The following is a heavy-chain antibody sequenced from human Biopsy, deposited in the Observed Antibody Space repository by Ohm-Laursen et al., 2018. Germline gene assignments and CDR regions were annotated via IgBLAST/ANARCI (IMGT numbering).Heavy chain of an antibody. J-gene: IGHJ2*01. Sequence: SETLSLTCAVYVGSFSGYYWTWIRQPPGKGLEWIGEINHSGSTNYNPSLKSRVTISVDTSMNHLSLRLTSVTAADTAVYYCARHAPSYSGSYWRYFDLWGRGTLVTVSS. CDR1: VGSFSGYY. D-gene: IGHD1-26*01. V-gene: IGHV4-34*01. CDR3: ARHAPSYSGSYWRYFDL. CDR2: INHSGST.